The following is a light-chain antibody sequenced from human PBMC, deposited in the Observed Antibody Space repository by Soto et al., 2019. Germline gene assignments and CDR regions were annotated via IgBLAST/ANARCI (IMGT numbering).Light chain of an antibody. CDR1: QNINNY. CDR2: DAS. CDR3: QQSHSTPLL. J-gene: IGKJ1*01. V-gene: IGKV1-33*01. Sequence: DIQMTQSPSSLSASVGDRVTITCQASQNINNYLNWYQQKPGRAPKLLIYDASNLEAGVPSRFRGSGSGTDFTFTISSLQPEDFATYYCQQSHSTPLLFGQGTKVDIK.